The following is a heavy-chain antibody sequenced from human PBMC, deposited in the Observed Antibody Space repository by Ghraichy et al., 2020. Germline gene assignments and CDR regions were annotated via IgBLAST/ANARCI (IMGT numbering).Heavy chain of an antibody. CDR1: GGSISSGDYY. D-gene: IGHD1-20*01. Sequence: SQTLSLTCTVSGGSISSGDYYWSWIRQPPGKGLEWIGYIYYSGSTYYNPSLKSRVTISVDTSKNQFSLKLSSVTAADTAVYYCARDVYNWNDLYYYGMDVWGQGTTVTVSS. CDR2: IYYSGST. V-gene: IGHV4-30-4*01. J-gene: IGHJ6*02. CDR3: ARDVYNWNDLYYYGMDV.